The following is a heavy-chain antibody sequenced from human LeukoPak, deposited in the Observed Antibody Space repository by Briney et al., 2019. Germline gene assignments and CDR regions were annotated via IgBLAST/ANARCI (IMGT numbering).Heavy chain of an antibody. CDR2: INPNSGGT. CDR1: GYTFTGYY. CDR3: AIHRDIAVAIDY. V-gene: IGHV1-2*02. Sequence: ASVKVSCKASGYTFTGYYMHWVRQAPGQGLEWMGWINPNSGGTNYAQKFQGRVTMTRDTSISTAYMELSRLRSDDTAVYYCAIHRDIAVAIDYWGQGTLVTVSS. D-gene: IGHD6-19*01. J-gene: IGHJ4*02.